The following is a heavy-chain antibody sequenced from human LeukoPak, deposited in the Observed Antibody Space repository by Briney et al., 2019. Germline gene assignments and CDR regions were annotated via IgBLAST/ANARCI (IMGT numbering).Heavy chain of an antibody. CDR3: ARDPGSHNSSGWYDY. Sequence: QTGGSLRLSCAASGFTFSSYSMNWARQAPGKGLEWVAVISYDGSNKYYADSVKGRFTISRDNSKNTLYLQMNSLRAEDTAVYHCARDPGSHNSSGWYDYWGQGTLVTVSS. CDR2: ISYDGSNK. V-gene: IGHV3-30*03. J-gene: IGHJ4*02. CDR1: GFTFSSYS. D-gene: IGHD6-19*01.